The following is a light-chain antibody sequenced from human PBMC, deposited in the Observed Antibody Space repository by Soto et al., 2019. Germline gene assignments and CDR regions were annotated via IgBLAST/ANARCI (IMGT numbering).Light chain of an antibody. CDR3: GADHGSETTFVGV. Sequence: QSVLTQPPSTSASLGASVTLTCTLSSGYSDYQVDWYQQRPGKGPRFVMRVGTGGIVGSKGDGIPDRFSVLGSGLNRSLTIRNIQEEDEGDYHCGADHGSETTFVGVFGGGTKLTVL. CDR2: VGTGGIVG. V-gene: IGLV9-49*01. J-gene: IGLJ3*02. CDR1: SGYSDYQ.